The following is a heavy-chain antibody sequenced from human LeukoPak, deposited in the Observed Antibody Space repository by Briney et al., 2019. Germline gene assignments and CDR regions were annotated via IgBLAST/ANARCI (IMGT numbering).Heavy chain of an antibody. CDR3: ASRRNAVP. V-gene: IGHV3-21*01. Sequence: PGGSLRLSCAASGFTVSNNYMSWVRQAPGKGLEWVSSISSSSSYIYYADSVKGRFTISRDNAKNSLYLQMNSLRAEDTAVYYCASRRNAVPWGQGTLVTVSS. CDR1: GFTVSNNY. J-gene: IGHJ5*02. CDR2: ISSSSSYI. D-gene: IGHD6-19*01.